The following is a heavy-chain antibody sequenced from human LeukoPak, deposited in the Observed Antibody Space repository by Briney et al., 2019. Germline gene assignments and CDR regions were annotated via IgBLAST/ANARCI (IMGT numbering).Heavy chain of an antibody. CDR3: ARRGYSGYEGSWFDY. V-gene: IGHV5-51*01. J-gene: IGHJ4*02. CDR1: GYNFTNYW. D-gene: IGHD5-12*01. Sequence: GGSLQISCKGSGYNFTNYWIGWVRQMPGKGLGWMGIIYPGDSDTTYSPSFRGQVTIAADKSISTAYLQWSSLKASDTAMYFCARRGYSGYEGSWFDYWGQGTLVTVSS. CDR2: IYPGDSDT.